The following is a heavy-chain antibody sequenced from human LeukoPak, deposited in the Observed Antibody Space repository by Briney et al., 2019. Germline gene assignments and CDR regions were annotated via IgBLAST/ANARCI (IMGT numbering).Heavy chain of an antibody. CDR3: ARGLGGRDDY. D-gene: IGHD1-26*01. CDR1: GESFGAYY. Sequence: PSQSLSPACAVYGESFGAYYWSWICQPPGKGLEWIGEINHSGSTNYNPSLKSRVTLSVDTSKNQFSLNLTSVTAAHTAVYYCARGLGGRDDYWGQGTLVTVSS. CDR2: INHSGST. J-gene: IGHJ4*02. V-gene: IGHV4-34*01.